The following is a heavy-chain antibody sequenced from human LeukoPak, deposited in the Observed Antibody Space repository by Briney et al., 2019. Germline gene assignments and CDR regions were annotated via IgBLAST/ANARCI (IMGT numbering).Heavy chain of an antibody. J-gene: IGHJ2*01. CDR3: ARLGTTGDFDL. CDR2: ISAYNGNT. Sequence: GASVKVSCKASGYTFTSYGISWVRQTPGQGLEWMGWISAYNGNTNYAQKLQGRVTRTTDTPTSTAYMELRSLRSDDTAVYYCARLGTTGDFDLWGRGTLVTVSS. V-gene: IGHV1-18*01. D-gene: IGHD1-14*01. CDR1: GYTFTSYG.